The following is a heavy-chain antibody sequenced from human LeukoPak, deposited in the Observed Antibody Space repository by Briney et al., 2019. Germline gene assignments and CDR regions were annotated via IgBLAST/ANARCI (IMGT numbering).Heavy chain of an antibody. V-gene: IGHV3-23*01. CDR1: GFTFSSYA. CDR3: ARDGPSPRGYFDY. J-gene: IGHJ4*02. CDR2: ISGDGGNT. Sequence: GGSLRLSCAASGFTFSSYAMSWVRQAPGKGLKWVSAISGDGGNTYYADSVKGRFTISRDNSKNTLYLQMNRLRAEDTAVYYCARDGPSPRGYFDYWGQGTLVTVSS.